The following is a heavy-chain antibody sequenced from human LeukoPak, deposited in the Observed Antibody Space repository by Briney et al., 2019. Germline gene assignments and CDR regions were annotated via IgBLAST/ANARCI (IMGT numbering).Heavy chain of an antibody. CDR2: INPSGGST. V-gene: IGHV1-46*01. Sequence: GASVKVSCKASGYTFTSYYMHWVRQAPGQGLEWMGIINPSGGSTSYPQKFQGRVTMTRDTSTSTVYMELSSLRAEDTAVYYCARDPRGYNRNDVSDAFDIWGQGTMVTVSS. CDR1: GYTFTSYY. D-gene: IGHD1-20*01. CDR3: ARDPRGYNRNDVSDAFDI. J-gene: IGHJ3*02.